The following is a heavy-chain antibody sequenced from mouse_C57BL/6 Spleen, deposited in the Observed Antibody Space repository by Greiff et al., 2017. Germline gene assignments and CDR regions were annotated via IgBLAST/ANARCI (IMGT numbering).Heavy chain of an antibody. CDR1: GYTFTDSN. D-gene: IGHD2-4*01. CDR3: ARHDYEDAMDY. Sequence: VHVKQSGPELVKPGASVKIPCKASGYTFTDSNMDWVKQSHGKSLEWIGDINPNNGGTIYNQKFKGKATWTVDKSSSTAYMELRSLTSEDTAVYYCARHDYEDAMDYWGQGTSVTVSS. CDR2: INPNNGGT. V-gene: IGHV1-18*01. J-gene: IGHJ4*01.